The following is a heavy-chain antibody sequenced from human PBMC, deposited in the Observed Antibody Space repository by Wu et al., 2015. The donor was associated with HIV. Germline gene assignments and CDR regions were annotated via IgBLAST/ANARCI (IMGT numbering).Heavy chain of an antibody. CDR1: GGSLISYG. CDR3: ARPTTYYYDSSGYSAFDI. CDR2: IIPIFGTP. Sequence: QVRLVQSGAEVKKPGSSLKVSCKASGGSLISYGMSWVRQAPGQGLEWMGGIIPIFGTPNYAQKFQGRVTMTTDESTSTAYMELRSLRSEDTAVYYCARPTTYYYDSSGYSAFDIWGQGTMVTVSS. J-gene: IGHJ3*02. V-gene: IGHV1-69*05. D-gene: IGHD3-22*01.